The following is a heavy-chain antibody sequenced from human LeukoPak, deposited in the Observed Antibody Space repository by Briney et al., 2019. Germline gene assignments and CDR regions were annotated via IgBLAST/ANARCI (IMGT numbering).Heavy chain of an antibody. Sequence: SVTVSCKASRGTFSSYAISWVRQAPGQGLEWMGRIIPIFGTANYAQKFQGRVTITTDESTSTAYMELSSLRSEDAAVYYCARDSLAFDIWVQGTMVTVSS. CDR3: ARDSLAFDI. J-gene: IGHJ3*02. V-gene: IGHV1-69*05. D-gene: IGHD3-16*02. CDR1: RGTFSSYA. CDR2: IIPIFGTA.